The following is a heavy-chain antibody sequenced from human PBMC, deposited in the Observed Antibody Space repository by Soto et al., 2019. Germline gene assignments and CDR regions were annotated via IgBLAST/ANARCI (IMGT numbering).Heavy chain of an antibody. D-gene: IGHD2-21*02. CDR3: ARSIVVVTALDY. V-gene: IGHV1-3*01. J-gene: IGHJ4*02. CDR1: VYTFTSYA. CDR2: INAGNGNT. Sequence: ASVTVCCKASVYTFTSYAIHWVRQAPGQRLEWMGWINAGNGNTKYSQKFQGRVTITRDTSASTAYMELSSLRSEGTAVYYCARSIVVVTALDYWGQGTLVTVSS.